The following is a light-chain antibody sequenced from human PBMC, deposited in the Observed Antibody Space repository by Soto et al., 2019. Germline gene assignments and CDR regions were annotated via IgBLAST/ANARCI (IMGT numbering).Light chain of an antibody. CDR2: DAS. Sequence: EILLTQSPATLSLSPGDRATLSCRASQSIRSYVAWYQQKRGQAPRLLIYDASNRATGIPARFCGSGSGTEFTLTISSLEPEDFAVYYCQQRSNWPRPFGQGTKVDIK. CDR3: QQRSNWPRP. CDR1: QSIRSY. V-gene: IGKV3-11*01. J-gene: IGKJ1*01.